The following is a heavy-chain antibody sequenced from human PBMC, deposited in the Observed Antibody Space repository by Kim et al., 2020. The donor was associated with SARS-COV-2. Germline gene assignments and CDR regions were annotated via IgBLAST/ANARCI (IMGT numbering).Heavy chain of an antibody. CDR2: INHSGST. D-gene: IGHD2-21*01. V-gene: IGHV4-34*01. Sequence: SETLSLTCGVNGGSLSGYFWSWIRQSQGKGLEWVGEINHSGSTNYNPSLKSRGTISIDMSKTKFSLRLTSVAATDTAVYYCSRGRRTQVWSADRQFD. CDR1: GGSLSGYF. CDR3: SRGRRTQVWSADRQFD. J-gene: IGHJ2*01.